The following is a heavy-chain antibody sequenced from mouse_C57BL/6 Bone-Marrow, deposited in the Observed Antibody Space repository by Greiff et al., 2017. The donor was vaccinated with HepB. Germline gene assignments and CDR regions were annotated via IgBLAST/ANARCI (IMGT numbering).Heavy chain of an antibody. V-gene: IGHV1-50*01. CDR3: AKDSSGYFDY. D-gene: IGHD3-2*02. J-gene: IGHJ2*01. CDR2: NDPSDSYT. CDR1: GYTFTSYW. Sequence: VQLQQPGAELVKPGASVKLSCKASGYTFTSYWMQWVKQRPGQGLEWIGENDPSDSYTNYNQKFKGKATLTVDTSSSTAYMQLSSLTSEDSAVYYCAKDSSGYFDYWGQGTTLTVSS.